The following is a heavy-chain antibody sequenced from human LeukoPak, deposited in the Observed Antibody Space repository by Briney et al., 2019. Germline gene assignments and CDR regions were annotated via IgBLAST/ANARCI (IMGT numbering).Heavy chain of an antibody. Sequence: GESLKISCKGSGYSFTSYWIGWVRLMPGKGLEWMGIIYPGDSDTRYSPSFQGQVTISADKSISTAYLQWSSLKASDTAMYYCARSLGEWLLSTDAFDIWGQGTMVTVSS. V-gene: IGHV5-51*01. CDR1: GYSFTSYW. CDR3: ARSLGEWLLSTDAFDI. J-gene: IGHJ3*02. CDR2: IYPGDSDT. D-gene: IGHD3-3*01.